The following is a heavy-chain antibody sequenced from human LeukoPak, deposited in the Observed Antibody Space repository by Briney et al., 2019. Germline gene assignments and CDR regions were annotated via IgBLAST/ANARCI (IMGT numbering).Heavy chain of an antibody. CDR1: GYSITSGYY. D-gene: IGHD3-22*01. V-gene: IGHV4-38-2*02. J-gene: IGHJ4*02. Sequence: PSETLSLTCTVSGYSITSGYYWGWIRQPPGKGLEWIGSIYYSGSTYYNPSLKSRVTISVDTSKNQFSLKLSSVTAADTAVYYCARDPGQSGYYSYFDYWGQGTLVTVSS. CDR2: IYYSGST. CDR3: ARDPGQSGYYSYFDY.